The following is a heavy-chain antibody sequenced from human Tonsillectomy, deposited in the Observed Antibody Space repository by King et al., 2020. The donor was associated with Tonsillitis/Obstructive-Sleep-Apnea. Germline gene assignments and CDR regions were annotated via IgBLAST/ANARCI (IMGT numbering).Heavy chain of an antibody. CDR2: ISYDGSNR. CDR3: AKNPEVPAATHYYYYYGMDV. V-gene: IGHV3-30*18. Sequence: VQLVESGGGVVQPGRSLRLSCAASGFTFSTYGMHWVRQAPGKGLEWVAFISYDGSNRYYADSVKGRFTISRDNFKNTRHLQMNSLRAEDTALYYCAKNPEVPAATHYYYYYGMDVWGQGTTVTVSS. D-gene: IGHD2-2*01. CDR1: GFTFSTYG. J-gene: IGHJ6*02.